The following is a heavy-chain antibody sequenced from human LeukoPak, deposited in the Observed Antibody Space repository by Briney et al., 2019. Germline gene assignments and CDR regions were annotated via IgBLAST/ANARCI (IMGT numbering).Heavy chain of an antibody. CDR2: IYRGGST. Sequence: GGSLRLSCAASGFIVSSYYMNWVRQAQGKGLEWVSVIYRGGSTYYADSVKGRFTISRDNYKNTLYLQMNSLRAEDTAVYYCARGGGSYGGFDYWGQGTLVTVSS. J-gene: IGHJ4*02. D-gene: IGHD1-26*01. V-gene: IGHV3-66*01. CDR1: GFIVSSYY. CDR3: ARGGGSYGGFDY.